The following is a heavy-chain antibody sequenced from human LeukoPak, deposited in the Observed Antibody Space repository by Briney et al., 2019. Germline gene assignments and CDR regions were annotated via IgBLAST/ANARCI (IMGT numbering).Heavy chain of an antibody. CDR3: ARPGDSPFDH. D-gene: IGHD5-18*01. J-gene: IGHJ4*02. CDR2: ISYDGNSE. Sequence: GGSLRLSCTVSGFAFSGSSMHWLRQAPGQGLEWVATISYDGNSEYYRDSVKGRFAVSRVNSKNTLYLQMQSLRHEDTAVYFCARPGDSPFDHWGQGTLVTVSS. CDR1: GFAFSGSS. V-gene: IGHV3-30*09.